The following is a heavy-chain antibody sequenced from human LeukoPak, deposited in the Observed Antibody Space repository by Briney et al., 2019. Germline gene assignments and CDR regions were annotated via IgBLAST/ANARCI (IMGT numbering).Heavy chain of an antibody. Sequence: SETLSLTCAVSGYSISSGYYWGWIRQPPGKGLEWIGSIYHSGSTYYNPSLKSRVTISVDTSKNQSSLKLSSVTAADTAVYYCARHGGVAVAPSGYWGQGTLVTVSS. V-gene: IGHV4-38-2*01. CDR3: ARHGGVAVAPSGY. J-gene: IGHJ4*02. CDR2: IYHSGST. D-gene: IGHD6-19*01. CDR1: GYSISSGYY.